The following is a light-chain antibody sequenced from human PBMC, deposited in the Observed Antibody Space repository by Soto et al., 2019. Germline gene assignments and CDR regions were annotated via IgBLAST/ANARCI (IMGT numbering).Light chain of an antibody. CDR2: GAS. Sequence: EIVLTQSPGTLSLSPGERATLSCRASQSLNSNYLAWYQQKPGQAPRLLIYGASSRATGIPDRFSGSGSGTDFNLTISRLEPEDCAVFFCQHYDSSPPTFGKGTKVEIK. CDR3: QHYDSSPPT. J-gene: IGKJ1*01. CDR1: QSLNSNY. V-gene: IGKV3-20*01.